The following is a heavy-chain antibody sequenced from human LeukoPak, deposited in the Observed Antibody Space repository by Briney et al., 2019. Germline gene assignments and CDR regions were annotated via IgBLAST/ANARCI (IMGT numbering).Heavy chain of an antibody. CDR3: ATKQWLAPPPDS. CDR1: GFTFSKYW. J-gene: IGHJ4*02. D-gene: IGHD6-19*01. CDR2: INTDGTVT. Sequence: GGSLRLSCAASGFTFSKYWMLWVRQAPGKGLESVSRINTDGTVTTYADSAKGRFTVSRHNADNTMFLQMNSVRDEDTAVYYCATKQWLAPPPDSWGQGTPVTVSS. V-gene: IGHV3-74*01.